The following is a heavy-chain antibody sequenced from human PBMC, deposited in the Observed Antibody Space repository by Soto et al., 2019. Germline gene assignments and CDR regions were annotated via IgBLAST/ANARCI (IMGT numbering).Heavy chain of an antibody. D-gene: IGHD6-19*01. Sequence: GGSLRLSCAASGFTFSSYWMSWVRQAPGKGLEWVANIKQDGSEKYYVDSVKGRFTISRDNAKNSLYLQMSSLRAEDTAVYYCASESPDSSGWFEYYGMDVRGQGTIVTVSS. J-gene: IGHJ6*02. CDR1: GFTFSSYW. CDR3: ASESPDSSGWFEYYGMDV. CDR2: IKQDGSEK. V-gene: IGHV3-7*03.